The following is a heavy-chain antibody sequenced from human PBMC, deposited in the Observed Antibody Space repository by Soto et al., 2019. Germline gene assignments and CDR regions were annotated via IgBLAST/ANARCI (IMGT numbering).Heavy chain of an antibody. CDR2: INSDGSST. V-gene: IGHV3-74*01. Sequence: GGSLRLSCAASGFTVSSNYMSWVRQARGKGLVWVSRINSDGSSTSYADSVKGRFTISRDNAKNTLYLQMNCLRDEDTAVYYCAKWLYPWGQGTLVTVSS. D-gene: IGHD6-19*01. CDR1: GFTVSSNY. CDR3: AKWLYP. J-gene: IGHJ5*02.